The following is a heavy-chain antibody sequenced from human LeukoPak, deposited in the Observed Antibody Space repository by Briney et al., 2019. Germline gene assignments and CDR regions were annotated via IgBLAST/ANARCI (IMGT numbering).Heavy chain of an antibody. CDR1: GGSISSYY. CDR2: IYYSGST. Sequence: QSSETLSLTCTVSGGSISSYYWSWIRQPPGKGLEWIGHIYYSGSTHYNPSLKSRVTISVDTSKNQFSLKLSSVIPADTAVYYCARTTEGYCSSASCFGFSYSYYMDVWGKGTTVTISS. CDR3: ARTTEGYCSSASCFGFSYSYYMDV. V-gene: IGHV4-59*01. J-gene: IGHJ6*03. D-gene: IGHD2-2*01.